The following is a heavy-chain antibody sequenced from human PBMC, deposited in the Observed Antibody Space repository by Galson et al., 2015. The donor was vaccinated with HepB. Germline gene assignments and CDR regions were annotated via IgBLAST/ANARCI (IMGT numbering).Heavy chain of an antibody. V-gene: IGHV1-18*01. Sequence: SVKVSCKASGYNFNNYGLSWIRQAPGPGLEWMGWFSGYDGSTNYAQKFQGRVTMTADASTGTAYLELRDLRSDDTAVYYCARDSRPELRLNNYFSSGMDVWGQGSAVTVSS. J-gene: IGHJ6*02. CDR1: GYNFNNYG. CDR2: FSGYDGST. CDR3: ARDSRPELRLNNYFSSGMDV. D-gene: IGHD1-14*01.